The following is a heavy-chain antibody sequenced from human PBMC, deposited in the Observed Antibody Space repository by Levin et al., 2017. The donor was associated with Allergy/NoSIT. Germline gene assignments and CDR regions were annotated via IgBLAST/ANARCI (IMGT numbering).Heavy chain of an antibody. J-gene: IGHJ4*02. CDR2: INPNSGGT. V-gene: IGHV1-2*02. CDR1: GYTFTGYY. CDR3: ARQGPEQQLVPDY. Sequence: GESLKISCKASGYTFTGYYMHWVRQAPGQGLEWMGWINPNSGGTNYAQKFQGRVTMTRDTSISTAYMELSRLRSDDTAVYYCARQGPEQQLVPDYWGQGTLVTVSS. D-gene: IGHD6-13*01.